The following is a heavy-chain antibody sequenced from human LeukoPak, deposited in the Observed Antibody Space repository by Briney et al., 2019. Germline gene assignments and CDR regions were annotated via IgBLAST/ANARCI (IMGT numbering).Heavy chain of an antibody. V-gene: IGHV1-8*03. CDR3: ARESSSGWYLSNWFDP. CDR1: GYTFTNYD. J-gene: IGHJ5*02. CDR2: MNPNSGNT. D-gene: IGHD6-19*01. Sequence: ASVKVSCKASGYTFTNYDINWVRQATGQGLEWMGWMNPNSGNTGYAQKFQGRVTITRNTSISTAYMELSSLRSEDTAVYYCARESSSGWYLSNWFDPWGQGTLVTVSS.